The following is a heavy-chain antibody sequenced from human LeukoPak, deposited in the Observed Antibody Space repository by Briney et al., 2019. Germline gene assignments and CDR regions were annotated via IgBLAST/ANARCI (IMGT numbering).Heavy chain of an antibody. D-gene: IGHD6-19*01. CDR2: INHSGST. J-gene: IGHJ3*02. CDR3: AMRYSSGWYTDAFDI. V-gene: IGHV4-34*01. CDR1: GGSFSGYY. Sequence: SETLSLTCTVYGGSFSGYYWSWIRQPPGKGLEWIGEINHSGSTNYNPSLKSRVTISVDTSKNQFSLRVSSVTAADTAVYYCAMRYSSGWYTDAFDIWGQGTMVTVSS.